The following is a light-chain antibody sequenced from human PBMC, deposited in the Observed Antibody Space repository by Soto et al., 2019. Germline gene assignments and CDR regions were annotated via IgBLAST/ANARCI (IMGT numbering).Light chain of an antibody. Sequence: QSALTQPPSASGSPGQSVTISCTGTKNDIGVYDFVSWYQHHPGKAPRLIIYEVVQRPSGVPDRFSGSKSGNTASLTVSGPQAADEADYFCKSYDGRNTYVFGSGSKVTV. CDR2: EVV. V-gene: IGLV2-8*01. CDR3: KSYDGRNTYV. CDR1: KNDIGVYDF. J-gene: IGLJ1*01.